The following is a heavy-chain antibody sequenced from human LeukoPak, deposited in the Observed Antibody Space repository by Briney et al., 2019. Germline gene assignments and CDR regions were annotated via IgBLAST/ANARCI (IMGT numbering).Heavy chain of an antibody. J-gene: IGHJ4*02. CDR3: AKDRVDTAMTRYFDY. V-gene: IGHV3-30*02. CDR2: IRYDGSNK. CDR1: GFTFSSYG. Sequence: LPGGSLRLSCAASGFTFSSYGMHWVRQAPGKGLEWVAFIRYDGSNKYYADSVKGRFTISRDNSKNTLYLQMNSLRAEDTAVYYCAKDRVDTAMTRYFDYWGQGTLVTVSS. D-gene: IGHD5-18*01.